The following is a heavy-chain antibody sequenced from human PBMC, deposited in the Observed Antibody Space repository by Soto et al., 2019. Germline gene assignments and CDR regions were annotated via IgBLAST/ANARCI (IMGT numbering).Heavy chain of an antibody. J-gene: IGHJ6*02. D-gene: IGHD2-21*02. CDR1: AFSLSTGGVG. V-gene: IGHV2-5*02. Sequence: QITLKESGPTLVKPTQTLTLTCTFSAFSLSTGGVGVGWIRQPPGKALEWLALIYWDDDKRYSPSLRSRHTITKDTSQNKVVITMTNMDPVDTATYYCIQSRCGGDCLQSYASYYYYGMDVWGQGTTVTVSS. CDR3: IQSRCGGDCLQSYASYYYYGMDV. CDR2: IYWDDDK.